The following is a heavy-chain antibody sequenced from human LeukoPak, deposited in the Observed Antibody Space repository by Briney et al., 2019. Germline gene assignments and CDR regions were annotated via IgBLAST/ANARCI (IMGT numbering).Heavy chain of an antibody. CDR1: GYTFTGYY. J-gene: IGHJ4*02. V-gene: IGHV1-2*02. CDR3: ARDSYWYGGSYLLDY. D-gene: IGHD1-26*01. CDR2: INPNSGGT. Sequence: GASVKVSCKASGYTFTGYYMHWVRQAPGQGLGWMGWINPNSGGTNYAQKFQGRVTMTRDTSISTAYMELSRLRSDDTAVYYCARDSYWYGGSYLLDYWGQGTLVTVSS.